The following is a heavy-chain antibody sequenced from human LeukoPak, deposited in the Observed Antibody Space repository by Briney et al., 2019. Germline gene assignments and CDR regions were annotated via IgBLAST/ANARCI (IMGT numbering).Heavy chain of an antibody. Sequence: GGSLRLSCAATGFTFGSYWMHWVRQDPGKGLVWVSHIKSDGTSTSYADSVRGRFTISRDNAKNTLYLQMNSLRAEDTAVYFCARDRYYGIDVWGRGTTVTVSS. CDR3: ARDRYYGIDV. CDR1: GFTFGSYW. V-gene: IGHV3-74*01. CDR2: IKSDGTST. J-gene: IGHJ6*02.